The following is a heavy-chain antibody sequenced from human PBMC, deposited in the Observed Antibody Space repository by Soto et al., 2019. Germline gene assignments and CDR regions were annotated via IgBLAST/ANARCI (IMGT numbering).Heavy chain of an antibody. CDR3: AHAYYDFWSGYFWWFDP. D-gene: IGHD3-3*01. J-gene: IGHJ5*02. V-gene: IGHV2-5*02. CDR1: GFSLSTSGVG. CDR2: IYWDDDK. Sequence: ESGPTLVNPTQTLTLTCTFSGFSLSTSGVGVGWIRQPPGKALEWLALIYWDDDKRYSPSLKSRLTITKDTSKNQVVLTMTNMDPVDTATYYCAHAYYDFWSGYFWWFDPWGQGTLVTVSS.